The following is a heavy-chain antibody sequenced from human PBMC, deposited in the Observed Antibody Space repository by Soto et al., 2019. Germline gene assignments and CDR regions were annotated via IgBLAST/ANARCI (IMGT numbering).Heavy chain of an antibody. D-gene: IGHD2-15*01. CDR2: INAGNGNT. J-gene: IGHJ3*02. Sequence: ASVKVSCKASGYTFTSYAMHWVRQAPGQRLEWMGWINAGNGNTKYTQKFQGRVTITRDTSASTAYMELSSLRSEDTAVYYCARATFYCSGGSCYVGGAAFDIWGQGTTVTVSS. V-gene: IGHV1-3*01. CDR3: ARATFYCSGGSCYVGGAAFDI. CDR1: GYTFTSYA.